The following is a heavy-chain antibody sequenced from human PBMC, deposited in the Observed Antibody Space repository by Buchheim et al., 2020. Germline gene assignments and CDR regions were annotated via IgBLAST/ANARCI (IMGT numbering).Heavy chain of an antibody. CDR3: ARGMGVGAHDFFDS. D-gene: IGHD1-26*01. V-gene: IGHV4-59*03. CDR2: IYYSGSV. J-gene: IGHJ4*02. Sequence: QVQLQESGPGLVKPSETLSLTCTVSNGSINDFYWAWIRQSPGEGLQWIAYIYYSGSVHYRPSLRSRVTIPLATSMTQFSLRLTSVTAADTAMYYCARGMGVGAHDFFDSWGQG. CDR1: NGSINDFY.